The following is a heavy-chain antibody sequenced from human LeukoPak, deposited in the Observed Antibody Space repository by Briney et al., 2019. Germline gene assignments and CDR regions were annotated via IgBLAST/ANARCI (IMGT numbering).Heavy chain of an antibody. CDR2: IYFRGST. CDR1: GGSISRYY. Sequence: SETLSLTCTVSGGSISRYYWSWIRQPPGKGLEWIGYIYFRGSTNYNPSLKSRVTISVDTSKNQFSLKPSSVTAADTAVYYCARLDSSGWYYFDFWGQGTLVTVSS. V-gene: IGHV4-59*01. CDR3: ARLDSSGWYYFDF. D-gene: IGHD6-19*01. J-gene: IGHJ4*02.